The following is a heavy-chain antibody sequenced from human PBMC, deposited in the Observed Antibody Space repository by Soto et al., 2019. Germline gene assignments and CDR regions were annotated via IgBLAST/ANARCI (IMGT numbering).Heavy chain of an antibody. J-gene: IGHJ3*01. Sequence: EVRLVESEGGLVQPGGSLSLSCAASGFTFSYYWMHWVRQAPGQGLLWVSRIHSDGSSTTYADYVKGRFTISRDNAKNTVSPQMNILRVEDTGVYFCARGDRGAFDLWGQGTMVTVSS. CDR2: IHSDGSST. V-gene: IGHV3-74*01. D-gene: IGHD2-21*02. CDR1: GFTFSYYW. CDR3: ARGDRGAFDL.